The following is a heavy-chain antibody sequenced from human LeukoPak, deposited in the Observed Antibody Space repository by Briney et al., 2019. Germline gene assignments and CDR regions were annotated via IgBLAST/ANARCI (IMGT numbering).Heavy chain of an antibody. V-gene: IGHV3-48*01. CDR2: VTSAGSTI. CDR1: GFTFSSYS. J-gene: IGHJ4*02. Sequence: GGSLRLSCAASGFTFSSYSMNWVRQAPGKGLEWISYVTSAGSTIYYAESVKGRFTISRDNANNSLYLQMSSLRAEDTAVYYRARIGGYSFSSKRHFDYWGQGTLVTVSS. D-gene: IGHD5/OR15-5a*01. CDR3: ARIGGYSFSSKRHFDY.